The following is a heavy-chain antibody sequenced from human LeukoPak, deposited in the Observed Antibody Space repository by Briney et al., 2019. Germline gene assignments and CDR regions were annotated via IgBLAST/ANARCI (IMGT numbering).Heavy chain of an antibody. CDR3: ARVSGTTGSYYFDY. V-gene: IGHV4-38-2*02. D-gene: IGHD1-1*01. J-gene: IGHJ4*02. CDR2: IYHSGST. CDR1: SYSISSGYY. Sequence: PSETLSLTCTVSSYSISSGYYWGWIRQPPGKGLEWIGSIYHSGSTYYNPSLKSRVTISVDTSKNQFSLKLSSVTAADTAVYYCARVSGTTGSYYFDYWGQGTLVTVSS.